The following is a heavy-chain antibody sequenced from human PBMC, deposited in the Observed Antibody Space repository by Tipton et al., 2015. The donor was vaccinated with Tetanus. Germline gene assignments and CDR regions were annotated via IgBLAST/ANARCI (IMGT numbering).Heavy chain of an antibody. CDR1: GFTFSSYW. D-gene: IGHD3-22*01. J-gene: IGHJ3*02. V-gene: IGHV3-7*01. CDR2: IKQDGSEK. CDR3: ARDRYYYDSSATAGHAFDI. Sequence: SLRLSCAASGFTFSSYWMSWVRQAPGKGLEWVANIKQDGSEKYYVDSVKGRFTISRDNAKNSLYLQMNSLRAEDTAVYYCARDRYYYDSSATAGHAFDIWGQGTMVTVSS.